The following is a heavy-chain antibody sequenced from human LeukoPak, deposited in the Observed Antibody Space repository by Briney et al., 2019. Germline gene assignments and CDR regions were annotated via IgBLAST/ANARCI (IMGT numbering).Heavy chain of an antibody. V-gene: IGHV4-59*11. CDR1: GGSISSHY. CDR2: IYYSGST. D-gene: IGHD2/OR15-2a*01. J-gene: IGHJ5*02. Sequence: SETLSLTCTVSGGSISSHYWNWIRQPQGKGLEWIGYIYYSGSTNYNPSLKSRVTMSVDTSKNYFSLRLSSVIAADTAVYYCARDFYASGFYFWFDPWGQGILVTVSS. CDR3: ARDFYASGFYFWFDP.